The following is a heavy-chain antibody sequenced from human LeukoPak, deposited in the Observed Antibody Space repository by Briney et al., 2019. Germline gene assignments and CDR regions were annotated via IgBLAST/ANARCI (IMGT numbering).Heavy chain of an antibody. CDR2: ISRYESTT. D-gene: IGHD3-10*01. CDR1: GFTFSSHW. V-gene: IGHV3-74*01. Sequence: GGSLRLSCAASGFTFSSHWMHWVRQAPGKGLVWVSGISRYESTTNDTESVKRRFTISKENDKNTLYLKMYTLRAEDSAVYYCARVHVPGSDRHWDYWGQGDLVTVSS. J-gene: IGHJ4*02. CDR3: ARVHVPGSDRHWDY.